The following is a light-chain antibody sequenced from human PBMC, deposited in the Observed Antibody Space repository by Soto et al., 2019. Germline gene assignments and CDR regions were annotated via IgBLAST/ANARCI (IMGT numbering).Light chain of an antibody. CDR3: SSYSGTSTPYV. CDR2: DVT. V-gene: IGLV2-14*01. CDR1: TSDVGGYNF. J-gene: IGLJ1*01. Sequence: QSVLTQPASVSGSPGQSITISCTGTTSDVGGYNFVSWYQQYPGRAPKVMIFDVTYRPSGVSNRFSGSKSGNTASLTISGLRAEDEADYYCSSYSGTSTPYVLGTGTKLTVL.